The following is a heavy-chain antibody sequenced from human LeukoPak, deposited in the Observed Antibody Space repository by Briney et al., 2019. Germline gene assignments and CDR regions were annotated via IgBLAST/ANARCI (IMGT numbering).Heavy chain of an antibody. CDR3: ARDPVGGSTIFDY. V-gene: IGHV6-1*01. CDR1: GDRVSSNSAA. CDR2: TYYRSKWYY. D-gene: IGHD1-26*01. J-gene: IGHJ4*02. Sequence: SQTLSLTCAISGDRVSSNSAAWNWIRQSPARGLEWLGRTYYRSKWYYDYAVAVKSRISINADTSKNQFSLQLSSVAPEDTAVYYCARDPVGGSTIFDYWGQGTLVTVSS.